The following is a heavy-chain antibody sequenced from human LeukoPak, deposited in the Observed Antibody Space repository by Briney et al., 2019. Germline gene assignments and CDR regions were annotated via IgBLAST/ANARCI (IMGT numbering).Heavy chain of an antibody. J-gene: IGHJ4*02. Sequence: SETLSLTCAVYGGSFNDYYWNWIRQPPGKGLEWIGEINLRGSTTYNPSLKSRVTISLDESKNQFSLKLSSVTAADTAVYYCARHYDYVWGSYRCGFDYWGQGTLVTVSS. D-gene: IGHD3-16*02. CDR3: ARHYDYVWGSYRCGFDY. V-gene: IGHV4-34*01. CDR1: GGSFNDYY. CDR2: INLRGST.